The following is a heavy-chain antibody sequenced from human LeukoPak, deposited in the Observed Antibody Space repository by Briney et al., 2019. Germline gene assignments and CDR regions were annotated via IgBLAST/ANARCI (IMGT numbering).Heavy chain of an antibody. CDR1: TSR. CDR2: IGTYGGDT. CDR3: ARDLWNFYDDSGYNRDFDS. J-gene: IGHJ5*01. D-gene: IGHD3-22*01. Sequence: ASVKVSCKATSRISWVRQAPGQGLEWMGWIGTYGGDTHYAQKFQGRITVTTDTSTSTVYMELRYLRSDDTAVYYCARDLWNFYDDSGYNRDFDSWGRGTLVTVSS. V-gene: IGHV1-18*01.